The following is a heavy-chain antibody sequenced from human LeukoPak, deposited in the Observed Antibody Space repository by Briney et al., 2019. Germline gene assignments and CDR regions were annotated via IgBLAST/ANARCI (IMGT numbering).Heavy chain of an antibody. D-gene: IGHD3-10*01. J-gene: IGHJ4*02. Sequence: GGSLRLSCAASGFTLSDSGMNWVRQPPGKGLEWVSGVSSDGRAYYGASVKGRFTVSRDNFKNTLNLQMNNLRAEDTARYYCARSSLGRGVSGFGYWGQGTVVTVSS. CDR1: GFTLSDSG. CDR3: ARSSLGRGVSGFGY. CDR2: VSSDGRA. V-gene: IGHV3-23*01.